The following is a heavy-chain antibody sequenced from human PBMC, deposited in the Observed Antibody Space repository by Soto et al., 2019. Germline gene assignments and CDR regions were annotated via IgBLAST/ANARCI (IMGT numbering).Heavy chain of an antibody. CDR2: INPKSGDT. J-gene: IGHJ4*02. Sequence: ASVKVSCKASGYTFTDYFMHWVRQAPGQGLEWMGWINPKSGDTNYAQKFQGSVTMTRDTSISTAYMELSSLRSDDTAVYYCARVLATVTTWALGYWGQGTLVTVSS. CDR1: GYTFTDYF. CDR3: ARVLATVTTWALGY. D-gene: IGHD4-4*01. V-gene: IGHV1-2*02.